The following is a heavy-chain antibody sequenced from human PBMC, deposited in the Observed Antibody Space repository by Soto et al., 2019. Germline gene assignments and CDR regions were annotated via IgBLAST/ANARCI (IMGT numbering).Heavy chain of an antibody. CDR3: ARQGDCSGSSCYGY. CDR2: ISNSGST. Sequence: PSETLSLTCTVSGGSISSSRYYWGWIRQPPGKGLGWIGSISNSGSTYYNPSLKSRVTISVDTSKNQFSLRLNSVTAADTAVFYCARQGDCSGSSCYGYWGQGTLVTVSS. J-gene: IGHJ4*02. D-gene: IGHD2-15*01. CDR1: GGSISSSRYY. V-gene: IGHV4-39*01.